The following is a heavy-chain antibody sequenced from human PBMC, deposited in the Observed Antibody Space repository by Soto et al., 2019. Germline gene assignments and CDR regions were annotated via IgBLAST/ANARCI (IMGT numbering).Heavy chain of an antibody. J-gene: IGHJ5*02. Sequence: ASVKVSCKASGYTFTSYGISWVRQAPGQGLEWMGWISAYNGNTNYAQKLQGRVTMTTDTSTSTAYMELRSRRSDDTAVYCCARGSSLPRRENWFDPWGQGTLVTVSS. CDR3: ARGSSLPRRENWFDP. CDR2: ISAYNGNT. V-gene: IGHV1-18*01. CDR1: GYTFTSYG. D-gene: IGHD2-15*01.